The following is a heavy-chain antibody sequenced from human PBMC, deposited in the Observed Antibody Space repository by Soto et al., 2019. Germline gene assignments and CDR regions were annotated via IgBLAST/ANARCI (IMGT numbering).Heavy chain of an antibody. CDR3: AREAESVVGASYYYFYGMDV. CDR2: ISYDGSNK. J-gene: IGHJ6*02. V-gene: IGHV3-30-3*01. Sequence: GGSLRLSCAASGFTFSNYAMHWVRQAPGKXLEWVALISYDGSNKYYAVSVKGRFTISRDNSKSTLYLQMNSLRAEDTAVYFCAREAESVVGASYYYFYGMDVWGQGTTVTVSS. CDR1: GFTFSNYA. D-gene: IGHD1-26*01.